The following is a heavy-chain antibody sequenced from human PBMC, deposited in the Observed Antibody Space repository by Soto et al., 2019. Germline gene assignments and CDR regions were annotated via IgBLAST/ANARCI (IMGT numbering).Heavy chain of an antibody. Sequence: QVQLVQSGAEVKKPGSSVKVSCKASGGTFSSYAISWVRQAPGQGLEWMGGIIPIFGTANYAQKFQGRVTITADESTSTAYMELSSLRSEDTAVYYCASRLFCSGGSCYISHYYYGMDVWGQGTTVTVSS. CDR3: ASRLFCSGGSCYISHYYYGMDV. V-gene: IGHV1-69*01. D-gene: IGHD2-15*01. CDR1: GGTFSSYA. J-gene: IGHJ6*02. CDR2: IIPIFGTA.